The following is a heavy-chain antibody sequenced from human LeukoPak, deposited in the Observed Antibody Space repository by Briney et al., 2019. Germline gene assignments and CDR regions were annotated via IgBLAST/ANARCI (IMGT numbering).Heavy chain of an antibody. CDR2: IYYSGST. D-gene: IGHD1-1*01. Sequence: SETLSLTCAVYGGSFSGYYWSWIRQPPGKGLEWIGSIYYSGSTYYNPSLKSRVTISVDTSKNQFSLKLTSVTAADTAVYYCARDPTYDYWGQGTLVTVSS. J-gene: IGHJ4*02. CDR3: ARDPTYDY. V-gene: IGHV4-34*01. CDR1: GGSFSGYY.